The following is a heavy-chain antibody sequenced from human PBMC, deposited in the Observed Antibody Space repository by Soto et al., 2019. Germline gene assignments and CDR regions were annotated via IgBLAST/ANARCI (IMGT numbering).Heavy chain of an antibody. CDR1: GFTFSTYS. CDR3: ARYKGYCSGGSCYYYYYMDV. J-gene: IGHJ6*03. Sequence: GVLRLSCAASGFTFSTYSMNWVRQAPGKGLEWVSYISTTGSTIYYADSVKGRFTISRDNAKNSLYLQMTSLRAEDTAVYYCARYKGYCSGGSCYYYYYMDVWGKGTTVTVSS. V-gene: IGHV3-48*01. CDR2: ISTTGSTI. D-gene: IGHD2-15*01.